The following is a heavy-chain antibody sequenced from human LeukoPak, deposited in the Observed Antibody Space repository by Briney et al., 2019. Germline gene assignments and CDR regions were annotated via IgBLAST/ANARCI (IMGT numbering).Heavy chain of an antibody. CDR3: AKDTGGNGAYFYAMDV. Sequence: PGGSLRLSCAASGFTFSDYYMSWIRQAPGKGLEWVSAKAYADSVKGRFTIPRDRARNSLYLQMDSLRPEDTALYYCAKDTGGNGAYFYAMDVWGQGTSVTVSS. V-gene: IGHV3-11*01. J-gene: IGHJ6*02. D-gene: IGHD4-23*01. CDR2: K. CDR1: GFTFSDYY.